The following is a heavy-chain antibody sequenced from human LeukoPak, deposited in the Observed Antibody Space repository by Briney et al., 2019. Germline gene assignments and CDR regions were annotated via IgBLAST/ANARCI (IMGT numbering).Heavy chain of an antibody. J-gene: IGHJ1*01. Sequence: QPGRSLRLSCAASGFTFSSYAMHWVRQAPGKGLEWVAVISYDGSNKYYADSVKGRFTISRDNSKNTLYLQMNSLRAEDTAVYYCARDYQQSGGYQVTEYFQHWGQGTLVTVSS. CDR3: ARDYQQSGGYQVTEYFQH. CDR2: ISYDGSNK. CDR1: GFTFSSYA. D-gene: IGHD2-8*02. V-gene: IGHV3-30-3*01.